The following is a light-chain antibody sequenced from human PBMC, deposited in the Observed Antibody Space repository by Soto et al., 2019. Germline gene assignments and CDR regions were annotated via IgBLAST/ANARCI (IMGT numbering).Light chain of an antibody. CDR3: QQYGSLPYT. V-gene: IGKV3-20*01. Sequence: ESVLTQSAAAVSLSPGERATHSCRASQSVSSSYLAWYQQKPGQAPRLLIYGASRRATGIPDRFSGSGSGTDFTLTISRLEPEDFAVYHCQQYGSLPYTFGQGTKVDIK. CDR2: GAS. J-gene: IGKJ2*01. CDR1: QSVSSSY.